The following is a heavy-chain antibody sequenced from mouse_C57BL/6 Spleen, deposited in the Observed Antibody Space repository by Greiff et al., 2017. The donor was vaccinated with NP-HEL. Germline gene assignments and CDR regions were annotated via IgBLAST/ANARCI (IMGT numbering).Heavy chain of an antibody. CDR3: AREDGYFFDY. J-gene: IGHJ2*01. D-gene: IGHD2-3*01. CDR2: ISDGGSYT. V-gene: IGHV5-4*01. Sequence: EVNVVDSGGGLVKPGGSLKLSCAASGFTFSSYAMSWVRQTPEKRLEWVATISDGGSYTYYPDNVKGRFTISRDNAKNNLYLQMSHLKSEDTAMYYCAREDGYFFDYWGQGTTLTVSS. CDR1: GFTFSSYA.